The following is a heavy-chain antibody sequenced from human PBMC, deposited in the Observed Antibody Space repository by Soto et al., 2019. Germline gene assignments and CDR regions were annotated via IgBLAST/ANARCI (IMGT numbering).Heavy chain of an antibody. D-gene: IGHD2-21*02. V-gene: IGHV4-39*01. Sequence: QLQLQESGPGLVKPSETLSLTCSVSGGSISSSSYFWGWIRQPPGKGLEWIGSIYYSGSTYYTPSLKXRXTXSXXTSERRFSLKLSSVTAADTAVYYCARHPSDFWFDPWGQGTLVTVSS. CDR1: GGSISSSSYF. J-gene: IGHJ5*02. CDR2: IYYSGST. CDR3: ARHPSDFWFDP.